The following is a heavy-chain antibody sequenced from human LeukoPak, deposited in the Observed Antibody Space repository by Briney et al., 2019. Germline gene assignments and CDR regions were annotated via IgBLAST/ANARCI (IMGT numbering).Heavy chain of an antibody. CDR1: GFTYSNYW. CDR3: ARGGYCSGGSCYRGFDS. D-gene: IGHD2-15*01. CDR2: INSDGSIT. Sequence: GGSLRLSCAASGFTYSNYWMQWVRQGPGKGLVWVSRINSDGSITTYADSVKGRFTVSRDNAKNTLFLQMNSLRDEDTAVYYCARGGYCSGGSCYRGFDSWGQGTLVTVSS. J-gene: IGHJ4*02. V-gene: IGHV3-74*03.